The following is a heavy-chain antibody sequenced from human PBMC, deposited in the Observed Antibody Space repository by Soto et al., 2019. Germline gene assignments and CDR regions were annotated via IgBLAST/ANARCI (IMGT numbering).Heavy chain of an antibody. V-gene: IGHV4-39*01. CDR2: IYYSGST. Sequence: QLQLQESGPGLVKPSETLSLTCTVSGGSISSSSYYWGWIRQPPGKGLEWIGSIYYSGSTYYNPSLKSRVTISVDTSKNQFSLKLSSVTAADTAVYYCARRATIFGVVIIGSDAFDIWGQGTMVTVSS. D-gene: IGHD3-3*01. CDR1: GGSISSSSYY. J-gene: IGHJ3*02. CDR3: ARRATIFGVVIIGSDAFDI.